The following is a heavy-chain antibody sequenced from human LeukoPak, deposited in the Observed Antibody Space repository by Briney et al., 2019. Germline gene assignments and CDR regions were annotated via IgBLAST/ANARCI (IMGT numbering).Heavy chain of an antibody. J-gene: IGHJ4*02. CDR2: IWYDGSNK. V-gene: IGHV3-33*01. D-gene: IGHD3-9*01. Sequence: PGGSLRLSCAASGFTFSSYGMHWVRQAPGKGLEWVAVIWYDGSNKYYADSVKGRFTISRDNSKNTLHLQMNSLRAEDTAVYYCARKDKSNYDILTGCDYWGQGTLVTVSS. CDR1: GFTFSSYG. CDR3: ARKDKSNYDILTGCDY.